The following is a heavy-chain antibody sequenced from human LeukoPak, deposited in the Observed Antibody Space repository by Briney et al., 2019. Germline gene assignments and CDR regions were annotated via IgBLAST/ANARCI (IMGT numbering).Heavy chain of an antibody. J-gene: IGHJ6*02. CDR2: IKQDGSEK. CDR1: GFTFSSYG. CDR3: ARGGRTTWHGMDV. Sequence: GGSLRLSCAVSGFTFSSYGMHWVRQAPGKGLEWVANIKQDGSEKYYVDSVKGRFTISRDNAKNSLYLQMNSLRAEDTAVYYCARGGRTTWHGMDVWGQGTTVTVSS. D-gene: IGHD4-17*01. V-gene: IGHV3-7*01.